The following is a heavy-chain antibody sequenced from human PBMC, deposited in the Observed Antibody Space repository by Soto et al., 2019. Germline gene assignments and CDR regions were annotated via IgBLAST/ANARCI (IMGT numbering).Heavy chain of an antibody. CDR1: GFSLNTSGVG. D-gene: IGHD3-3*01. CDR2: IYWDDEK. Sequence: QITLKESGPTLVKPTQTLTLTCTFSGFSLNTSGVGVGWIRQPPGKALEWLGLIYWDDEKRYNPSLKRRLTITKDTSKNQVVLTMTIMDPVDTATYHCAHFGGNDLWSGYPFDYWGQGTLVTVSS. CDR3: AHFGGNDLWSGYPFDY. J-gene: IGHJ4*02. V-gene: IGHV2-5*02.